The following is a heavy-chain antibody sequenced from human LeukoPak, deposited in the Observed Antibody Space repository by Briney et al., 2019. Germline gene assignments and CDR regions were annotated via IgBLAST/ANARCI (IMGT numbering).Heavy chain of an antibody. CDR1: GGSISSYC. CDR2: IYYSGST. V-gene: IGHV4-59*08. CDR3: ARGVSYYDSSGYYNEYFQH. J-gene: IGHJ1*01. Sequence: SETLSLTGTVSGGSISSYCWSWIRQPPGKGLDWIGYIYYSGSTNYNPSLKSRVTISVDTSKNQFSLRLSSVTAADTAVYYCARGVSYYDSSGYYNEYFQHWGQGTLVTVSS. D-gene: IGHD3-22*01.